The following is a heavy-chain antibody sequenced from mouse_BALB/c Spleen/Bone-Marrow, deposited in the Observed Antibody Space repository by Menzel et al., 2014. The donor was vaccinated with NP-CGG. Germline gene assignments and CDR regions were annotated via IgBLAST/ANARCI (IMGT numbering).Heavy chain of an antibody. CDR2: INPDSSTI. CDR1: GFDFSRYW. V-gene: IGHV4-1*02. CDR3: ARAKYGNPWFAY. Sequence: EVHLVESGGGLVQPGGSLKLSCAASGFDFSRYWMNWVRQAPGNGLEWIGEINPDSSTINYTPSLKDKFIISRDNAKNTLYLQMNKVRSEDTALYYCARAKYGNPWFAYWGQGTLVTVSA. J-gene: IGHJ3*01. D-gene: IGHD2-10*02.